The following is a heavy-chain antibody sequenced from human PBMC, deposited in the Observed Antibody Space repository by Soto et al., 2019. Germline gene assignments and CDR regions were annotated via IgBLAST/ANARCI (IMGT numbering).Heavy chain of an antibody. CDR2: IYYTGTT. CDR1: GASISSGGYY. V-gene: IGHV4-61*08. Sequence: SETLSLTCTVSGASISSGGYYWSWIRQPPGKGLEWIGYIYYTGTTNYNPSLNSRVTISVDTSKNQFSLKLNSVTAADTAVYYCARGRWSALWGQGTLVTVSS. J-gene: IGHJ5*02. CDR3: ARGRWSAL.